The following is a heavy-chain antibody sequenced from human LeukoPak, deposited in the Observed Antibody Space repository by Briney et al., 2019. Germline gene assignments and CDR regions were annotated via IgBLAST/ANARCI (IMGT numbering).Heavy chain of an antibody. Sequence: SETLSLTCADYGGSFSGYYWSWIRQPAGKGLEWIGRISTSGSTNYNPSLKSRVTMSVDTSKNQFSLKLSSVTAADTAVYYCARDRYHYDSSGYYQLDYWGQGTLVTVSS. V-gene: IGHV4-4*07. CDR2: ISTSGST. D-gene: IGHD3-22*01. J-gene: IGHJ4*02. CDR3: ARDRYHYDSSGYYQLDY. CDR1: GGSFSGYY.